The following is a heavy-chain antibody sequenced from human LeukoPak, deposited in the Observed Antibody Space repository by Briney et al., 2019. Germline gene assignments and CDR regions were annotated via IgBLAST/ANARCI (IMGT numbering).Heavy chain of an antibody. CDR2: INSDGSST. J-gene: IGHJ6*03. CDR1: RFTFSSYS. Sequence: GGSLRLSCAASRFTFSSYSMNWVRQAPGKGLVWVSRINSDGSSTSYADSVKGRFTISRDNAKNTLYLQMNSLRAEDTAVYYCARAEEWDYYYYYMDVWGKGTTVTVSS. V-gene: IGHV3-74*01. CDR3: ARAEEWDYYYYYMDV. D-gene: IGHD2-8*01.